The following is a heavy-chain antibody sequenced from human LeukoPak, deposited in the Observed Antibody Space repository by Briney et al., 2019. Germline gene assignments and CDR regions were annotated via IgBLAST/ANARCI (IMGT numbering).Heavy chain of an antibody. CDR2: IIPIFGTT. CDR3: ARGIQAVRFLEWTY. V-gene: IGHV1-69*13. J-gene: IGHJ4*02. D-gene: IGHD3-3*01. CDR1: GYIFNNFD. Sequence: SVKVSCKASGYIFNNFDINWVRQAPGQGLEWMGGIIPIFGTTTYAQKFQGRVTITADESTTTAYMELSGLRSEDTAVYYCARGIQAVRFLEWTYWGQGTLVTVSS.